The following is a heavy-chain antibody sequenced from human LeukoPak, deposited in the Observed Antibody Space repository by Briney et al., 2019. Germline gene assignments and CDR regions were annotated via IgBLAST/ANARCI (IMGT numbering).Heavy chain of an antibody. J-gene: IGHJ5*02. CDR1: GYTFTGYY. D-gene: IGHD6-19*01. CDR3: ASGPNSPIAVAGPDNWFDP. CDR2: INPNSGGT. Sequence: ASVKVSCKASGYTFTGYYMHWVRQAPGQGLEWMGWINPNSGGTNYAQKFQGRVTMTRDTSISTAYMELSRLRSDDTAMYYCASGPNSPIAVAGPDNWFDPWGQGTLVTVSS. V-gene: IGHV1-2*02.